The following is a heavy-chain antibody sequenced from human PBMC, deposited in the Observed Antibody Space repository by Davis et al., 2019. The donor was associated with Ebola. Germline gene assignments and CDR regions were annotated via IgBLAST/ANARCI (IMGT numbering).Heavy chain of an antibody. Sequence: SVKVSCKASGGTFSSYAISWVRQAPGQGLEWMGRIIPILGIANYAQKFQGRVTITADKSTSTAYMELSSLRSEDTAVYYCARDPMELTTVTTKYNWFDPWGQGTLVTVSS. D-gene: IGHD4-17*01. CDR3: ARDPMELTTVTTKYNWFDP. CDR1: GGTFSSYA. CDR2: IIPILGIA. J-gene: IGHJ5*02. V-gene: IGHV1-69*04.